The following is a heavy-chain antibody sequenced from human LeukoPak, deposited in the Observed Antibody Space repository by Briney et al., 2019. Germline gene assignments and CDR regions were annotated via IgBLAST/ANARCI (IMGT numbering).Heavy chain of an antibody. D-gene: IGHD1-26*01. Sequence: ASVKVSCKASGYTFTGYYMHWVRQAPGQGLEWMGRINPNNGGTNYAQKFQGRVTMTGDTSISTAYMELSSLRSDDTAVYYCTRESGSYHGNDYWGQGTLVAVSS. J-gene: IGHJ4*02. V-gene: IGHV1-2*06. CDR3: TRESGSYHGNDY. CDR2: INPNNGGT. CDR1: GYTFTGYY.